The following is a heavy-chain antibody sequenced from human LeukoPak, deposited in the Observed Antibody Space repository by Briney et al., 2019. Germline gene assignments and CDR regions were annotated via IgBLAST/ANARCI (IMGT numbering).Heavy chain of an antibody. CDR3: AKNGWFGELTGFDY. CDR1: GFTFSSHG. Sequence: GRSLRLSCAASGFTFSSHGMHWVRQAPGKGLEWVAVIGREGRAKYYADSVKGRFTISRDNSKNTLYLQMNSLRAEDTAVYYCAKNGWFGELTGFDYWGQGTLVTVSS. J-gene: IGHJ4*02. CDR2: IGREGRAK. V-gene: IGHV3-30*18. D-gene: IGHD3-10*01.